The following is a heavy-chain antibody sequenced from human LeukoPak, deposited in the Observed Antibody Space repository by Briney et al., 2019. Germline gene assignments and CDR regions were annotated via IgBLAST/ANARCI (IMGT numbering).Heavy chain of an antibody. V-gene: IGHV3-74*01. J-gene: IGHJ4*02. CDR3: ARSLHRHLDY. D-gene: IGHD5-24*01. Sequence: PGGSLRLSCAASGFTFSGYWMHWVRQVPGKGLVWVSRINSDGSSTSYADFVKGRFTISRDNAKNRLYLQMSSLRAEDTAVYYCARSLHRHLDYWGKGTLVTVSS. CDR2: INSDGSST. CDR1: GFTFSGYW.